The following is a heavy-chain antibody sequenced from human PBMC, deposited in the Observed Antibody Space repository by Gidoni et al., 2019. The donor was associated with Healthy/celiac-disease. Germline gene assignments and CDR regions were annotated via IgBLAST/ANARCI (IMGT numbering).Heavy chain of an antibody. CDR1: GLTFSSYS. Sequence: EVQLVESGGGLVQPGGSLRLSCAASGLTFSSYSMNWVRQAPGRGLEWVSYFSSSSTTIYYADSVKGRFTISRDNAKNSLYLQMNSLRAEDTAVYYCARDLVVPAARASYYYYGMDVWGQGTTVTVSS. CDR2: FSSSSTTI. V-gene: IGHV3-48*01. D-gene: IGHD2-2*01. J-gene: IGHJ6*02. CDR3: ARDLVVPAARASYYYYGMDV.